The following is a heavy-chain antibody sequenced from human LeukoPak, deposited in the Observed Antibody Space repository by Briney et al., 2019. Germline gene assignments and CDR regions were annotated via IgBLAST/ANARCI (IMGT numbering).Heavy chain of an antibody. CDR3: ARARGLWFGELSARFDP. D-gene: IGHD3-10*01. J-gene: IGHJ5*02. CDR1: GYTFTGYY. Sequence: ASVKVSCKASGYTFTGYYMHWVRQAPGQGLEWMGWINPNSGGTNYAQKFQGRVTMTRDTSISTAYMELSRLRSDDTAVYYCARARGLWFGELSARFDPWGQGTLVTVSS. V-gene: IGHV1-2*02. CDR2: INPNSGGT.